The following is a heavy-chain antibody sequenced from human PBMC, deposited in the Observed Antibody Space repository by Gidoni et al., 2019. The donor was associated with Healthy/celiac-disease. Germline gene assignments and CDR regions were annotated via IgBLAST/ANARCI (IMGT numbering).Heavy chain of an antibody. Sequence: EVQLVQSGAEVKKPGESLKISCKGSGYSFTSYWNGWVRQMPGKGLEWMGIIYPGDSDTRYSPSFQGQVTISADKSISTAYLQWSSLKASDTAMYYCARLAYCSGGSCFSYYYYYYMDVWGKGTTVTVSS. CDR3: ARLAYCSGGSCFSYYYYYYMDV. V-gene: IGHV5-51*01. CDR2: IYPGDSDT. CDR1: GYSFTSYW. J-gene: IGHJ6*03. D-gene: IGHD2-15*01.